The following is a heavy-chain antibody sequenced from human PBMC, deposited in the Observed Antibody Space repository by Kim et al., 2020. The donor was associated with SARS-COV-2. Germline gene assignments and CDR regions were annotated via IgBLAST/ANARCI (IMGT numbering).Heavy chain of an antibody. CDR3: ARGSSYSTYYFDY. J-gene: IGHJ4*02. V-gene: IGHV4-34*01. CDR1: GGSFSGYY. Sequence: SETLSLTCAVYGGSFSGYYWSWIRQPPGKGLEWIGEINHSGSTNYNPSLKSRVTISVDTSKNQFSLKLSSVTAADTAVYYCARGSSYSTYYFDYWGQGTLVTVSS. D-gene: IGHD1-26*01. CDR2: INHSGST.